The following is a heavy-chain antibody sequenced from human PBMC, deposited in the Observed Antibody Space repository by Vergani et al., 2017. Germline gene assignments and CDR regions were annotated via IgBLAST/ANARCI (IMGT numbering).Heavy chain of an antibody. CDR2: IYYSGST. D-gene: IGHD2-2*02. J-gene: IGHJ4*02. CDR1: GGSISSSSYY. CDR3: ARHARYCSSTSCYSFDY. Sequence: QLQLQESGPGLVKPSETLSLTCTVSGGSISSSSYYWGWIRQPPGKGLEWIGSIYYSGSTYYNPSLKSRVTISVDTSKNQFSLKRSSVTAADTAVYYCARHARYCSSTSCYSFDYWGQGTLVTVSS. V-gene: IGHV4-39*01.